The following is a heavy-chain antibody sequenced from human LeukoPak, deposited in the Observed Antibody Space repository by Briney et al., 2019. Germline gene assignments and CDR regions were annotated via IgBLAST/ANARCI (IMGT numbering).Heavy chain of an antibody. V-gene: IGHV1-8*01. CDR1: GYTFTSYD. J-gene: IGHJ6*03. CDR2: MNPNSGNT. D-gene: IGHD6-19*01. CDR3: ARGAGYSSGWYYYYYMDV. Sequence: GASVKVSCKASGYTFTSYDISWVRQATGQGLEWMGWMNPNSGNTGYAQKFQGRVTMTRNTSISTAYMELSSLRSEDTAVYYCARGAGYSSGWYYYYYMDVWGKGTTVTISS.